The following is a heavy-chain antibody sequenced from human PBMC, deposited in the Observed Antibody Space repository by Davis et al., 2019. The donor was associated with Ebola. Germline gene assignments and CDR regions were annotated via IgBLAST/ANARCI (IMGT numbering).Heavy chain of an antibody. Sequence: SETLSLTCAVYGGSFSGYYWSWIRQPPGKGLEWIGEINHSGSTNYNPSLKSRVTISVDTSKNQFSLKLSSVTAADTAVYYCAREGYSYGYWFDYWGQGTLVTVSS. CDR2: INHSGST. D-gene: IGHD5-18*01. CDR3: AREGYSYGYWFDY. J-gene: IGHJ4*02. V-gene: IGHV4-34*01. CDR1: GGSFSGYY.